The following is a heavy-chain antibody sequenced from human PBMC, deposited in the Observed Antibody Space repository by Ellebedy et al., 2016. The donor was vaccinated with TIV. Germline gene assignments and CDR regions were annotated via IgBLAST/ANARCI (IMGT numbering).Heavy chain of an antibody. V-gene: IGHV1-2*02. D-gene: IGHD3-3*02. CDR2: IYPYSGGT. CDR1: GYTFTAYH. Sequence: ASVKVSCKASGYTFTAYHIHWVRQAPGQGLEWMGWIYPYSGGTNYAPKFQGRVTMTRDMSISTGYMELSGLKSGDTAVYYCAAFPYISASSAYWGQGTLVTVSS. CDR3: AAFPYISASSAY. J-gene: IGHJ4*02.